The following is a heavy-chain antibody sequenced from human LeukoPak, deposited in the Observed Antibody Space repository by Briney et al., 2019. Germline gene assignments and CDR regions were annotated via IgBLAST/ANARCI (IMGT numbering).Heavy chain of an antibody. CDR1: GYTFTNYY. V-gene: IGHV1-69*13. Sequence: SVKVSCKASGYTFTNYYMHWVRQAPGQGLEWMRGIMPIFDTADYAQKFQGRITITADESTSTVYMELSSLRSEDTAVYYCAREEERIAIFGVTNSRFDYWGQGTLVTVSS. D-gene: IGHD3-3*01. CDR2: IMPIFDTA. CDR3: AREEERIAIFGVTNSRFDY. J-gene: IGHJ4*02.